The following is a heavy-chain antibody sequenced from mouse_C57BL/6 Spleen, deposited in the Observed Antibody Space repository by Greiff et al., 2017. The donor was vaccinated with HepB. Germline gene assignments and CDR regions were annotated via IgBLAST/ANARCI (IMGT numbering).Heavy chain of an antibody. V-gene: IGHV5-17*01. J-gene: IGHJ2*01. CDR2: ISSGSSTI. D-gene: IGHD2-4*01. Sequence: EVKLMESGGGLVKPGGSLKLSCAASGFTFSDYGMHWVRQAPEKGLEWVAYISSGSSTIYYADTVKGRFTISRDNAKNTLFLQMTSLRSEDTAMYYCARTYYDYDYFDYWGQGTTLTVSS. CDR1: GFTFSDYG. CDR3: ARTYYDYDYFDY.